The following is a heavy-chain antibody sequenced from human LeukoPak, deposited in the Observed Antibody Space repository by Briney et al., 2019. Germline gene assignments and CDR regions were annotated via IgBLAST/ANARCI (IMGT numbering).Heavy chain of an antibody. CDR3: ARSRVPAAHNWFDP. Sequence: ASVKVSCKASGYTFTGYYMHWVRQAPGQGLEWMGWINPNSGGTNYAQKLQSRVTITRDTSISTAYMELSRLRSDDTAVYYCARSRVPAAHNWFDPWGQGTLVTVSS. CDR2: INPNSGGT. V-gene: IGHV1-2*02. CDR1: GYTFTGYY. J-gene: IGHJ5*02. D-gene: IGHD2-2*01.